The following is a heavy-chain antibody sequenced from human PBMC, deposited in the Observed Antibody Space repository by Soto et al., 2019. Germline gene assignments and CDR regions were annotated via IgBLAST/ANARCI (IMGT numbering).Heavy chain of an antibody. Sequence: SGPTLVNPTQTLTLTCTFSGFSLSTTGMCVSWILQPPGKALEWLALIDWADDKYYSTSLKTRLTISKDTSKNQVVLTMTNVEPVDTATYFCSRAVGGFTYGYPDYWGQGTLVTVSS. CDR2: IDWADDK. J-gene: IGHJ4*02. V-gene: IGHV2-70*01. CDR3: SRAVGGFTYGYPDY. CDR1: GFSLSTTGMC. D-gene: IGHD5-18*01.